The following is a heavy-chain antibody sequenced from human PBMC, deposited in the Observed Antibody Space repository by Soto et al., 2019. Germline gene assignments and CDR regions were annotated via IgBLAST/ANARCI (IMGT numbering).Heavy chain of an antibody. Sequence: GESLKISCAASGFTFSDYYMSWIRQAPGKGLEWVSYISSSGSTIYYADSVKGRFTISRDNAKNSLYLQMNSLRAEDTAVYYCARDSRLSSPYYDFWSGSLYYYGMDVWGQGTTVTVSS. J-gene: IGHJ6*02. CDR1: GFTFSDYY. CDR2: ISSSGSTI. V-gene: IGHV3-11*01. D-gene: IGHD3-3*01. CDR3: ARDSRLSSPYYDFWSGSLYYYGMDV.